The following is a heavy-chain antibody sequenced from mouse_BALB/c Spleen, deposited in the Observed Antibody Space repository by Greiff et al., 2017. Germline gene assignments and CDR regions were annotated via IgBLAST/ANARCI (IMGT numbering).Heavy chain of an antibody. Sequence: EVQLQQSGAELVRPGALVKLSCKASGFNIKDYYMHWVKQRPEQGLEWIGWIDPENGNTIYDPKFQGKASITADTSSNTAYLQLSSLTSEDTAVYYCARGSYGYWGQGTTLTVSS. CDR2: IDPENGNT. CDR1: GFNIKDYY. V-gene: IGHV14-1*02. D-gene: IGHD1-1*02. J-gene: IGHJ2*01. CDR3: ARGSYGY.